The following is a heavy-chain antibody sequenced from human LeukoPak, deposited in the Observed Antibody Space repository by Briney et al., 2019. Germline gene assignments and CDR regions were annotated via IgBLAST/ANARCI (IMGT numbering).Heavy chain of an antibody. V-gene: IGHV1-69*05. CDR3: ARGFHYDSSGYYYFY. CDR1: GGTFISYA. D-gene: IGHD3-22*01. CDR2: IITLFGTA. J-gene: IGHJ4*02. Sequence: ASVKVSCKASGGTFISYAISWVRQAPGQGLEWMGGIITLFGTANYAQKFQGRLTITTDESTSTAYMELSSLRSEDTAVYYCARGFHYDSSGYYYFYWGQGTLVTVSS.